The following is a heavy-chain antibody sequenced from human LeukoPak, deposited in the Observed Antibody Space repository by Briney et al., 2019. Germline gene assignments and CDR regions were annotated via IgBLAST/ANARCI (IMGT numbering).Heavy chain of an antibody. CDR2: IYDSGST. CDR3: ARGVSYYDSSGYYNEYFQH. V-gene: IGHV4-59*08. CDR1: GGSISSYY. Sequence: SGTLSLTCTVSGGSISSYYWSWIRQPPGKGLEWIGYIYDSGSTNYNPSLKSRVTISVGTSKNQFSLKLSSVTAADTAVYYCARGVSYYDSSGYYNEYFQHWGQGTLVTVSS. D-gene: IGHD3-22*01. J-gene: IGHJ1*01.